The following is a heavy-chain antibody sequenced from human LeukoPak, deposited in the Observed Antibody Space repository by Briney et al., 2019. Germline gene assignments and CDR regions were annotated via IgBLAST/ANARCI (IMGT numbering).Heavy chain of an antibody. CDR3: ARAGEYCSSTSCYGEGFDY. D-gene: IGHD2-2*01. CDR2: IDWDGGIT. Sequence: GGSLRLSCAASGFTFEDFSMHWVRQVPGKGLEWISLIDWDGGITYYADSVKGRFTISRDNSKNTLYLQMNSLRAEDTAVYYCARAGEYCSSTSCYGEGFDYWGQGTLVTVSS. J-gene: IGHJ4*02. V-gene: IGHV3-43*01. CDR1: GFTFEDFS.